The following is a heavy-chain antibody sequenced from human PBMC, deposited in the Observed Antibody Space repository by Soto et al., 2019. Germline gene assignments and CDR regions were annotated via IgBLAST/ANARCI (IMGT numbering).Heavy chain of an antibody. Sequence: QVQLQESGPGLVKPSGTLSLTCAVSSGSISSSNWWSWVRQPPGKGLEWIGEIYHSGSTNYNPSRKSRVTISVDKSKNQFSLKLSSVTAADTAVYYCARDGAYYDFWSGYYLVGAFDIWGQGTMVTVSS. J-gene: IGHJ3*02. D-gene: IGHD3-3*01. V-gene: IGHV4-4*02. CDR3: ARDGAYYDFWSGYYLVGAFDI. CDR1: SGSISSSNW. CDR2: IYHSGST.